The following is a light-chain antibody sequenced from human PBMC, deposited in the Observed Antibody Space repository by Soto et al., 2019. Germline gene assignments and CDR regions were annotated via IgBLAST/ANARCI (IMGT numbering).Light chain of an antibody. J-gene: IGKJ5*01. CDR2: GAS. Sequence: EIVLTQSPGTLSLSPGEGATLFCRASQSVSSAYLAWYQQKPGQAPRLLIYGASSRATGIPDRFSGSGSGTDFTLTISRLEPEDFAVYYCQQYGGSTTFGQGTRLEIE. CDR3: QQYGGSTT. CDR1: QSVSSAY. V-gene: IGKV3-20*01.